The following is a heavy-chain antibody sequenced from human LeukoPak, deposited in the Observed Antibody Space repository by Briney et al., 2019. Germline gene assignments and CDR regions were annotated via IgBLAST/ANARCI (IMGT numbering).Heavy chain of an antibody. Sequence: GGSLRLSCAASGFSLDDYAMHWVRQAPGKGLEWVSIISWDGGSSYYADSVKGRFTISRDNSKNSLNLQMNSLRVEDTALYYCARDTGFNGYGLEYWGQGTLVTVSS. V-gene: IGHV3-43D*03. CDR2: ISWDGGSS. J-gene: IGHJ4*02. D-gene: IGHD5-18*01. CDR1: GFSLDDYA. CDR3: ARDTGFNGYGLEY.